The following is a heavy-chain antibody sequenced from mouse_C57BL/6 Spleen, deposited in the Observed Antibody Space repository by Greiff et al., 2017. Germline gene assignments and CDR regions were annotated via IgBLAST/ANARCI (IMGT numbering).Heavy chain of an antibody. D-gene: IGHD3-2*02. V-gene: IGHV1-64*01. CDR2: IHPNSGST. J-gene: IGHJ4*01. Sequence: QVQLQQPGAELVKPGASVKLSCKASGYTFTSYWMHWVKQRPGQGLEWIGMIHPNSGSTNYNEKFKSKATLTVDKSSSTAYMQLSSLTSGDSAVYYCARGAAQALAMDYWGQGTSVTVSS. CDR3: ARGAAQALAMDY. CDR1: GYTFTSYW.